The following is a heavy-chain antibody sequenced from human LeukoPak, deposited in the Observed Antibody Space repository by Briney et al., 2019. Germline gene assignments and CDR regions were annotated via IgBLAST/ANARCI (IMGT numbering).Heavy chain of an antibody. CDR3: ARHRSGSSWLAP. CDR1: GFTVSSNY. J-gene: IGHJ5*02. D-gene: IGHD6-19*01. CDR2: IFDSGST. V-gene: IGHV4-59*08. Sequence: GSLRLSCAASGFTVSSNYMSWVRQPPGKGLEWIGYIFDSGSTNYNPSLKSRVTMSVDTSKSQFSLSLSSVTAADTAVYYCARHRSGSSWLAPWGQGTLVTVSS.